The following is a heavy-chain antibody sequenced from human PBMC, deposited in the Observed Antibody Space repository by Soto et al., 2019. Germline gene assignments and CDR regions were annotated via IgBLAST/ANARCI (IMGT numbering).Heavy chain of an antibody. CDR3: GTHPGGGGY. D-gene: IGHD3-10*01. Sequence: EVQLVESGGGLIQPGGSLRLSCAVSGFTVSNNYMSWVRQAPGKGLEGVSVIYSGGYTAYGDSVKGRFTISRDNSKNTPVLTMNSRRPPVPAVVFCGTHPGGGGYWGQGTLVTVSS. V-gene: IGHV3-53*01. CDR2: IYSGGYT. J-gene: IGHJ4*02. CDR1: GFTVSNNY.